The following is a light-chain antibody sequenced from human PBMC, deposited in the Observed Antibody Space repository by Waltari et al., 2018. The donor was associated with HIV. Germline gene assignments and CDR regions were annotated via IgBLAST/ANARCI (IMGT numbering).Light chain of an antibody. CDR3: ESADNSGTYWV. J-gene: IGLJ3*02. Sequence: SYELTQPPSVSVSPGQTAKLTCSGDALPNQSAHWYQQKPGQAPLLVIYKDTQRPSGIPERFSGSHSGTTVTLIISGVQAEDEADYYCESADNSGTYWVFGGGTKLSVL. V-gene: IGLV3-25*03. CDR2: KDT. CDR1: ALPNQS.